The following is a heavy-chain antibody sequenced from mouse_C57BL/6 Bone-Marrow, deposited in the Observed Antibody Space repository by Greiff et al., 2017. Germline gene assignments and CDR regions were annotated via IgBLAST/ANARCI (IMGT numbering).Heavy chain of an antibody. V-gene: IGHV1-50*01. J-gene: IGHJ4*01. CDR1: GYTFTSYW. Sequence: QVQLQQPGAELVKPGASVKLSCKASGYTFTSYWMQWVKQRPGQGLEWIGEIDPSDSYTNYNQKFKGKATLTVDTSSSTAYMQLSSLTSEDSAVYYGALYGNELFYAMDYWGKGTSVTVSS. D-gene: IGHD2-1*01. CDR3: ALYGNELFYAMDY. CDR2: IDPSDSYT.